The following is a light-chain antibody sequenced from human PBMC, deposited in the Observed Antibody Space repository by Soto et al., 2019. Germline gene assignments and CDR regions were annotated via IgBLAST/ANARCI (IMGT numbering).Light chain of an antibody. Sequence: QSVLTQPASVSGSPGQSITISCTGTSSDVGEYNYVAWYQQHPGKAPKLMIYDVINRPSGVSNRFSGSKSGNTASLTISGLQAEDEADYYCSSYTSSTTYVFGTGTKVTVL. CDR1: SSDVGEYNY. V-gene: IGLV2-14*01. J-gene: IGLJ1*01. CDR3: SSYTSSTTYV. CDR2: DVI.